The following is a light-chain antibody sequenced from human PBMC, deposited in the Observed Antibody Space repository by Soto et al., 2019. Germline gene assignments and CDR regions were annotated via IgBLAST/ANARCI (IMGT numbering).Light chain of an antibody. J-gene: IGLJ2*01. Sequence: QSALTQPASVSGSPGQSITISCTGTSRDVGSNSLVSWYQQHPGKAPKLMIYEGSKRPSGISNRFSGSKSGNTASLTISGLQAEDEADYYCCSYTGSNSLVVFGGGTKLTVL. V-gene: IGLV2-23*01. CDR2: EGS. CDR1: SRDVGSNSL. CDR3: CSYTGSNSLVV.